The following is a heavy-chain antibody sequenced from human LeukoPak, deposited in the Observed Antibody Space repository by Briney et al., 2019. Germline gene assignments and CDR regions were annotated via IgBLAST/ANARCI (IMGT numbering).Heavy chain of an antibody. CDR3: ARQGTGIAAAGTYDY. CDR1: GYSFTNYW. CDR2: IYPGDSDT. D-gene: IGHD6-13*01. V-gene: IGHV5-51*01. J-gene: IGHJ4*02. Sequence: GESLKISCKGSGYSFTNYWIGWVRQMPGKGLEWMGIIYPGDSDTRYSPSFQGQVTISADKSISAAYLQWSSLKASGTAMYYCARQGTGIAAAGTYDYWGQGTLVTVSS.